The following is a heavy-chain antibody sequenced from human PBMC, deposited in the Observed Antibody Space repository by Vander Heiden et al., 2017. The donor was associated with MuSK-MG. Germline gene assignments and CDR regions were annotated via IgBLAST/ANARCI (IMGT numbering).Heavy chain of an antibody. CDR1: GGSISSYY. CDR2: IYYSGGT. J-gene: IGHJ4*02. CDR3: ARHGDGYPLYYFDY. D-gene: IGHD5-12*01. V-gene: IGHV4-59*08. Sequence: QVQLQGSGPGLVKPSETLSLTCTVSGGSISSYYWSWIRQPPGKGLEWIGYIYYSGGTNFNPSLKSRVTISVDTSKNLFSLKLSSVTAADTAVYYCARHGDGYPLYYFDYWGQGTLVTVSS.